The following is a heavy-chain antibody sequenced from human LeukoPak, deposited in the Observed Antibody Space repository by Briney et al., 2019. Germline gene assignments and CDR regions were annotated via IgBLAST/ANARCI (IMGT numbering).Heavy chain of an antibody. D-gene: IGHD3-22*01. Sequence: SETLSLTCTVSGYSISSGYYWGWIRQPPGKGLEWIGSIYHSGSTYYNPSLKSRVTISVDTSKNQFSLKLSSVTAADTAVYYCARHVGMQDYYDSSGYYPTDAFDIWGQGTMVTVSS. V-gene: IGHV4-38-2*02. CDR1: GYSISSGYY. CDR3: ARHVGMQDYYDSSGYYPTDAFDI. CDR2: IYHSGST. J-gene: IGHJ3*02.